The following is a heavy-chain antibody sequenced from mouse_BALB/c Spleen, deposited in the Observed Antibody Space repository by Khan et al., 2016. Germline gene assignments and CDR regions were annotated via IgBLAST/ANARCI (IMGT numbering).Heavy chain of an antibody. D-gene: IGHD1-2*01. CDR2: ISYSGST. V-gene: IGHV3-2*02. CDR3: ARDYGYYFDY. J-gene: IGHJ2*01. Sequence: EVQLQESGPDLVKPSQSLSLTCTVTGYSITSDYAWNWIRQFPGNKLEWMGYISYSGSTSYNPSLKSRISITRDTSKNQFFLQLNSVTTEDTATYYCARDYGYYFDYWGQGTTLTVSS. CDR1: GYSITSDYA.